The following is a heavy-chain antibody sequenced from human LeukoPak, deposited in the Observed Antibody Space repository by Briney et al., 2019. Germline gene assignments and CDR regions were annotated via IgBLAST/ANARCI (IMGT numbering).Heavy chain of an antibody. CDR3: AKKYSTGLDP. CDR2: INGSGGST. CDR1: GFTFGSYA. J-gene: IGHJ5*02. V-gene: IGHV3-23*01. Sequence: GGSLRLPCAASGFTFGSYAMSWVRQAPGKGLEWVSDINGSGGSTHYTDSVKGRFTVSRDNSKNTLYLQMNSLRAEDTAIYYCAKKYSTGLDPWGQGTLVTVSS. D-gene: IGHD1-26*01.